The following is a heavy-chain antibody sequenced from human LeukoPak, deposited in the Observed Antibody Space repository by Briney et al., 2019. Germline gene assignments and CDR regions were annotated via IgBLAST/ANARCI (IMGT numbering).Heavy chain of an antibody. D-gene: IGHD5-12*01. Sequence: ASVKVSCKASGYTFTSYYMHWVRQAPGQGLEWMGIINPSGGSTSYAQKFQGRVTMTRDSSTSTVYMELSSLRSEDTAVYYGAREHGYSGYDRRMNWFDPWGQGTLVTVSS. CDR2: INPSGGST. V-gene: IGHV1-46*03. CDR3: AREHGYSGYDRRMNWFDP. CDR1: GYTFTSYY. J-gene: IGHJ5*02.